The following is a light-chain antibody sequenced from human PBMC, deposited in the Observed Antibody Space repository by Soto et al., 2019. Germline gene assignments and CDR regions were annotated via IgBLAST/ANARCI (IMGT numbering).Light chain of an antibody. CDR1: NSDVGAYDY. Sequence: QSVLTQPASVSGSPGQSITISCTGANSDVGAYDYVSWYQHHPGKAPKLVISDVSNRPSGVSNRFSGSKSGNTASLTISGLQAEDEADYYCSSYTDSSTVVFGGGTKLTVL. CDR3: SSYTDSSTVV. CDR2: DVS. J-gene: IGLJ2*01. V-gene: IGLV2-14*03.